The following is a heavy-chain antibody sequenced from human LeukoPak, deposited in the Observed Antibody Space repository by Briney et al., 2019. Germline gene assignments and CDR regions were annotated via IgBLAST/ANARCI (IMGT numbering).Heavy chain of an antibody. J-gene: IGHJ6*02. D-gene: IGHD2-2*01. V-gene: IGHV4-4*07. CDR2: IYSSGNT. CDR1: GGSLSGYY. CDR3: ARGCSSSSCWLRMDV. Sequence: PSETLSLSCGVSGGSLSGYYWTWIRQPAGKGLEWIGRIYSSGNTNYNPSLKSRVTMSVDTSKNQFSLKLSSVTAADTAVYYCARGCSSSSCWLRMDVWGQGTTVTVSS.